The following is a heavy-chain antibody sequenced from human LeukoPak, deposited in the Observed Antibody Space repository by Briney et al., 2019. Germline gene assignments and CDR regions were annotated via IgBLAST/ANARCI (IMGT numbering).Heavy chain of an antibody. V-gene: IGHV4-34*01. CDR1: GGSFSGYY. CDR2: INHSGST. Sequence: PSETLSLTCAVYGGSFSGYYWSWIRQPPGKGLEWIGVINHSGSTNYNPSLKSRVTISVDTSKNQFSLKLSSVTAADTAVYYCARPGGWYRYYFDYWGQGTLVTVSS. D-gene: IGHD6-19*01. J-gene: IGHJ4*02. CDR3: ARPGGWYRYYFDY.